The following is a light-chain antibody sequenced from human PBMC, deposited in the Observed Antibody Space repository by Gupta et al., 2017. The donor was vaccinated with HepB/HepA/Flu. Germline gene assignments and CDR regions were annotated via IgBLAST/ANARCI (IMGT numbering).Light chain of an antibody. CDR1: QGLVYSDGNTS. J-gene: IGKJ4*01. V-gene: IGKV2-30*01. Sequence: DVVMTQSPLSLPVPLGQPASISCRSSQGLVYSDGNTSLSWFQQSPGQSPRRLIYKVSDRDSGVPDRVSGSGSGNGYTLRISRVEADDVGIYYCMQASHWPLTFGGGTKVEIK. CDR2: KVS. CDR3: MQASHWPLT.